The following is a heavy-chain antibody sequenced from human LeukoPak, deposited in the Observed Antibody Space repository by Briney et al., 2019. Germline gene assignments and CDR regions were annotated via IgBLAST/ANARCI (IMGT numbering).Heavy chain of an antibody. CDR3: AKDRRPTVSGGYFDL. D-gene: IGHD3-10*01. Sequence: PGGSLRLSCAASGFTFDDYAMHWVRQAPGKGLEWVSGISWNSGHKGYADSVKGRFTISRDNAKNSLYPRMNSLRAEDTALYYCAKDRRPTVSGGYFDLWGRGTLVTVSS. V-gene: IGHV3-9*01. CDR2: ISWNSGHK. CDR1: GFTFDDYA. J-gene: IGHJ2*01.